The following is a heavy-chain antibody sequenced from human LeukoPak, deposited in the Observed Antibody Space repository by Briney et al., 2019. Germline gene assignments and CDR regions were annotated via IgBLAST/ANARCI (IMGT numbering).Heavy chain of an antibody. CDR3: ARGNYYDSSGYPMDV. V-gene: IGHV3-30-3*01. D-gene: IGHD3-22*01. Sequence: PGGSLRLSCAASGFTFSSYAMHWVRQAPGKGLEWVAVISYDGSNKYYADSVKGRFTISRDNSKNTLYLQMNSLRAEDTAVYYCARGNYYDSSGYPMDVWGQGTTVTVSS. J-gene: IGHJ6*02. CDR2: ISYDGSNK. CDR1: GFTFSSYA.